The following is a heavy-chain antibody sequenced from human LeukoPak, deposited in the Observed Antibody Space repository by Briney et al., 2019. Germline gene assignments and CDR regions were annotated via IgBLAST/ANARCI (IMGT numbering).Heavy chain of an antibody. D-gene: IGHD2-2*01. J-gene: IGHJ4*02. Sequence: GGSLRLSCVASGFTFNNYAMSWVRQAPGKGLEWVSTISGSGGSTFYADSVKGRFIISRDNSKNTVYLQTNSLRVEDAAVYFCAKRARGYCSSTNCGTAYWGQGTLVTVSS. V-gene: IGHV3-23*01. CDR3: AKRARGYCSSTNCGTAY. CDR2: ISGSGGST. CDR1: GFTFNNYA.